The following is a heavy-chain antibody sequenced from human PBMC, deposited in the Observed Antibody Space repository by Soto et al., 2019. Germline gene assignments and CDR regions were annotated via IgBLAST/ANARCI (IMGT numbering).Heavy chain of an antibody. V-gene: IGHV3-33*01. CDR2: IWYGGSNK. CDR3: ARDLVGYDSSGYYASFSLFDF. J-gene: IGHJ4*02. CDR1: GFTFSSYG. D-gene: IGHD3-22*01. Sequence: GGSLRLSCAASGFTFSSYGMHWVRQAPGKGLEWVAVIWYGGSNKYYADSVKGRFTISRDNAKNTLYLQMNSLRDEDTAVYYCARDLVGYDSSGYYASFSLFDFWGQGTLVTVSS.